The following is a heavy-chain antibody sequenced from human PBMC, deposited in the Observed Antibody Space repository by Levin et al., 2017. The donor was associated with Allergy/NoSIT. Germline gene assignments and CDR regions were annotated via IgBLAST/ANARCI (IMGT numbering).Heavy chain of an antibody. CDR2: ISYDGSNK. J-gene: IGHJ3*02. CDR1: GFTFSSYA. V-gene: IGHV3-30-3*01. Sequence: QPGGSLRLSCAASGFTFSSYAMHWVRQAPGKGLEWVAVISYDGSNKYYADSVKGRFTISRDNSKNTLYLQMNSLRAEDTAVYYCARAKNSGYERTFDIWGQGTMVTVSS. CDR3: ARAKNSGYERTFDI. D-gene: IGHD5-12*01.